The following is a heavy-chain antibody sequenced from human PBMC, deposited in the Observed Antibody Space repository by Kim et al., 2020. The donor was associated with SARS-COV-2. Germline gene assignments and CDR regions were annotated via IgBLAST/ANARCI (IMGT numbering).Heavy chain of an antibody. Sequence: YAQRCQGSITITAEKSTSTAYMELSSLRSEDTAVYYCASCPGISPDAFDIWGQGTMVTVSS. D-gene: IGHD2-15*01. V-gene: IGHV1-69*02. CDR3: ASCPGISPDAFDI. J-gene: IGHJ3*02.